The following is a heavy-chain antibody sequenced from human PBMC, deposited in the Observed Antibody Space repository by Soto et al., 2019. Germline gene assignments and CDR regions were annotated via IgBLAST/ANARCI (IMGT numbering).Heavy chain of an antibody. Sequence: LRLSCAASGFSVSTNYMTWVRQAPGKGLEWVSVIYSGGSTYYADSVKGRFTISRDNSKNTLHLQMNSLRAEDTAVYYCARGSGSLYYFDFWGRGTLVTVSS. CDR3: ARGSGSLYYFDF. J-gene: IGHJ4*02. D-gene: IGHD1-26*01. V-gene: IGHV3-53*01. CDR2: IYSGGST. CDR1: GFSVSTNY.